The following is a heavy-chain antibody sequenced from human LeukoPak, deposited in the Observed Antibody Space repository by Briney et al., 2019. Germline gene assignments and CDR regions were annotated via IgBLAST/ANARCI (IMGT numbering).Heavy chain of an antibody. J-gene: IGHJ4*02. CDR2: ISGSGSSI. CDR3: ARDRGSGSYPFDY. D-gene: IGHD3-10*01. Sequence: PGGSLRLSCGASGFSFSSNSMNWVRQAPGKGLEWASYISGSGSSIYYADSVKGRFTISRDNAKNSLYLQMNSLRDEDTAVYYCARDRGSGSYPFDYWGQGTLVTVSS. CDR1: GFSFSSNS. V-gene: IGHV3-48*02.